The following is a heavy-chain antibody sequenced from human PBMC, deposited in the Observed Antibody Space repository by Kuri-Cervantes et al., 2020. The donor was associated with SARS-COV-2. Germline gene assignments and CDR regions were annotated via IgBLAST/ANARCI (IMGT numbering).Heavy chain of an antibody. CDR3: AKVEGTHSGYDLRGIDY. D-gene: IGHD5-12*01. CDR1: GFTFSSYA. CDR2: ISGSGGST. J-gene: IGHJ4*02. V-gene: IGHV3-23*01. Sequence: GESLKISCAASGFTFSSYAMSWVRQAPGKGLEWVSAISGSGGSTYYADSVKGRFTISRDNSKNTLSLQMNSLRAEDTAVYYCAKVEGTHSGYDLRGIDYWGQGTLVTVSS.